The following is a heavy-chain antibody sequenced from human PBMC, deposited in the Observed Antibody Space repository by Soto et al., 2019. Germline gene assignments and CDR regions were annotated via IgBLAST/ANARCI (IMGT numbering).Heavy chain of an antibody. V-gene: IGHV3-23*01. CDR3: AKEIYSGYDSYGMDV. J-gene: IGHJ6*02. CDR1: GXTLSSYA. Sequence: GSLILYCAASGXTLSSYAMSWVRQATGKGLEWVSAISGSGGSTYYADSVKGRFTISRDNSNNTLYLQMNSLRAEDAAVYYCAKEIYSGYDSYGMDVWGQGTTGTVS. D-gene: IGHD5-12*01. CDR2: ISGSGGST.